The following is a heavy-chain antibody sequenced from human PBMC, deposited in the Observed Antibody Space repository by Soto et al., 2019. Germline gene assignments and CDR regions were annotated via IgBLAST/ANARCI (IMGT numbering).Heavy chain of an antibody. J-gene: IGHJ6*03. CDR2: IYYSGST. V-gene: IGHV4-59*01. D-gene: IGHD5-12*01. Sequence: PSETLSLTCTASGGSISSYFWSWIRQPPGKGLEWIGYIYYSGSTNYNPSLKSRVTISLDTSKNQFSLKLSSVTAADTAVYYCAIDTSRLRTTYVDVWGKGTTVTVS. CDR1: GGSISSYF. CDR3: AIDTSRLRTTYVDV.